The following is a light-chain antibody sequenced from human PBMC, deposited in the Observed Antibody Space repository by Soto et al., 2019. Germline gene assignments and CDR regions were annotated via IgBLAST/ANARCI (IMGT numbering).Light chain of an antibody. CDR1: QSVSSSY. Sequence: EIVLTQSPGTLSLSPGERATLSCRASQSVSSSYFAWYQQKPGQAPRLLIYGASRRATGIPDRFSGSGSGTDFTLTISRLEPEDFAVCYCQQYGSSLYTFGQGTKLEIK. V-gene: IGKV3-20*01. CDR3: QQYGSSLYT. J-gene: IGKJ2*01. CDR2: GAS.